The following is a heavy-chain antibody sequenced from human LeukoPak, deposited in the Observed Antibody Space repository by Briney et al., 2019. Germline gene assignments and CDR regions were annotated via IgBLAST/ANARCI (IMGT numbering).Heavy chain of an antibody. CDR3: ARALNWGGGFDY. Sequence: PSQTLSLTCAVSGGSISSGGYSWSRIRQPPGKGLEWIGYIYHSGSTYYNPSLKSRVTISVDRSKNQFSLKLSSVTAADTAVYYCARALNWGGGFDYWGQGTLVTVSS. CDR1: GGSISSGGYS. CDR2: IYHSGST. D-gene: IGHD7-27*01. J-gene: IGHJ4*02. V-gene: IGHV4-30-2*01.